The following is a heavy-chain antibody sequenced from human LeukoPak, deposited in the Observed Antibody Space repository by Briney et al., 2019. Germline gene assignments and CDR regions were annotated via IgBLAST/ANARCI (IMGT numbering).Heavy chain of an antibody. D-gene: IGHD5-18*01. J-gene: IGHJ6*03. CDR3: ARDRGIQLWPDYYYYYMDV. Sequence: PGGSLRLSCAASGFTFSSYSMNWVRQAPGKGLEWVSSISSSSSYIYYADSVKGRFTISRDNAKNSLYLQMNSLRAEDTAVYYCARDRGIQLWPDYYYYYMDVWGKGTTVTVSS. V-gene: IGHV3-21*01. CDR1: GFTFSSYS. CDR2: ISSSSSYI.